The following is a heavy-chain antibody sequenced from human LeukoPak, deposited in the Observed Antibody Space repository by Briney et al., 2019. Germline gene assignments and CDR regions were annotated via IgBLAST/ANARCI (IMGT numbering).Heavy chain of an antibody. CDR1: GFTFSSYG. Sequence: GGSLRLSCAASGFTFSSYGMRWVRQAPGKGLEWVAVISYDGSNKYYADSVKGRFTISRDNSKNTLYLQMNSLRAEDTAVYYCAKDGVTGHFWSGYSTYFDYWGQGTLVTVSS. V-gene: IGHV3-30*18. CDR2: ISYDGSNK. J-gene: IGHJ4*02. CDR3: AKDGVTGHFWSGYSTYFDY. D-gene: IGHD3-3*02.